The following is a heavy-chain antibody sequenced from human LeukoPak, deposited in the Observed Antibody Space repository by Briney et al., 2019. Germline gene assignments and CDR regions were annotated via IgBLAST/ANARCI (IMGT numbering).Heavy chain of an antibody. J-gene: IGHJ4*02. CDR1: GFTFSGSW. V-gene: IGHV3-74*01. Sequence: GGSLRLSCAASGFTFSGSWMHWVRQAPGKGLVWFSRITGDGSGAIYADSVKGRFTISRDNAKNTVYLQMNSLRDEDTAVYYCARFLMVTAGDYWGQGTPVTVSS. CDR3: ARFLMVTAGDY. CDR2: ITGDGSGA. D-gene: IGHD2-21*02.